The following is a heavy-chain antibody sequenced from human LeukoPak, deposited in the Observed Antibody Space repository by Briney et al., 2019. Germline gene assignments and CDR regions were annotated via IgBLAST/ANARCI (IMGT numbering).Heavy chain of an antibody. CDR2: TYYKSKWYN. Sequence: SQTLSPTCAISGDSVSSNSATWNWIRQSPSRGLEWLGRTYYKSKWYNDYAVSVKSRITIDSDTSKNQFSLQLNSVTPEDTAVYYCGRVSSPWSPRDAFDIWGQGTMVTVSP. CDR1: GDSVSSNSAT. J-gene: IGHJ3*02. V-gene: IGHV6-1*01. D-gene: IGHD1-26*01. CDR3: GRVSSPWSPRDAFDI.